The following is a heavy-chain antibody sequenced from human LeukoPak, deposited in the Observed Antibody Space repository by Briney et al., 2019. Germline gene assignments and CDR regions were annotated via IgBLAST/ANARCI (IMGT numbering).Heavy chain of an antibody. J-gene: IGHJ3*02. CDR2: INTDGSGT. CDR1: GFTVSSNY. CDR3: ARDREHAFDI. V-gene: IGHV3-74*01. Sequence: GGSLRLSCAASGFTVSSNYMNWVRQAPGKGLVWVAQINTDGSGTAYADSVKGRFTISRDNAKNTLYLQMNSLRAEDTAVYYCARDREHAFDIWGQGTMVTVSS.